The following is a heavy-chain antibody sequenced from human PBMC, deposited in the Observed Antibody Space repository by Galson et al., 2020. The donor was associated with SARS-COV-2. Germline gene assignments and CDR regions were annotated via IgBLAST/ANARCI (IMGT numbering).Heavy chain of an antibody. J-gene: IGHJ3*02. V-gene: IGHV4-39*01. Sequence: SETLSLTCTVSGVSISSNTYYWGWIRQSPGKGLEWIGSIYYSGRTYYNPSLKSRATISVDTAKNQFSLKLSSVTAADTAVYYCARPSGIAFDIWGQGTMVTVSS. CDR1: GVSISSNTYY. CDR3: ARPSGIAFDI. CDR2: IYYSGRT. D-gene: IGHD6-13*01.